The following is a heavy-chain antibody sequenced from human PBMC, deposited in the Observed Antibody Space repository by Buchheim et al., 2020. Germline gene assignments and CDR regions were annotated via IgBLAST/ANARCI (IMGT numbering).Heavy chain of an antibody. V-gene: IGHV4-59*01. J-gene: IGHJ5*02. Sequence: QVQLQESGPGLVKPSETLSLTCTVSGGSISSYYWSWIRQPPGKGLEWIGFIYYSGSTNYNPSLKSRVTISVDTSKNQFSLKLSSVTAADTAVYYCARGRDYDFWSGFPSGYNWFDPWGQGTL. CDR3: ARGRDYDFWSGFPSGYNWFDP. D-gene: IGHD3-3*01. CDR1: GGSISSYY. CDR2: IYYSGST.